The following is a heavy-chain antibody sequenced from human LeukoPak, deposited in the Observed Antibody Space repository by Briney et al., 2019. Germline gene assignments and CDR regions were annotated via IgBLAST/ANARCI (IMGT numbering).Heavy chain of an antibody. CDR3: ARVGVHLEGYYYYYMDV. D-gene: IGHD6-6*01. CDR1: GFTFSSYG. CDR2: IWYDGSQK. V-gene: IGHV3-33*01. J-gene: IGHJ6*03. Sequence: GGSLRLSCAASGFTFSSYGMHWVRQAPGKGLEWVAVIWYDGSQKYYADSVKGRFTISRDNSKNTLHLQMNSLRAEDTAVYYCARVGVHLEGYYYYYMDVWGKGTTVTVSS.